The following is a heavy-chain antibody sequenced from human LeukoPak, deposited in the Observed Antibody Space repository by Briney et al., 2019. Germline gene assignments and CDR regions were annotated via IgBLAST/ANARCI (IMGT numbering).Heavy chain of an antibody. D-gene: IGHD1-14*01. Sequence: GGPLRLSCAASGFNFSSLGIHWVRQATGKGLEWVASSWDDEPNGYYSDSVKGRFTISREKSRKTVHLQMNSLKGDDTAVYYCSKDEPLDHRGQGTLVIVSS. J-gene: IGHJ4*02. V-gene: IGHV3-30*02. CDR1: GFNFSSLG. CDR2: SWDDEPNG. CDR3: SKDEPLDH.